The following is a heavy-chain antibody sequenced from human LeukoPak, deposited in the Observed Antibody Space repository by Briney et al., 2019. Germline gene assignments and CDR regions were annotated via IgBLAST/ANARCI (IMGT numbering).Heavy chain of an antibody. CDR2: IYSGGST. Sequence: QPGRSLSPCCVASGFTVSRYYVSWVRQAPGKGLEWVSVIYSGGSTYYADSVEGRFTVSRDNPKNTLYLEMKSLRADDTAVYCCARDLHPRLTGYCDYWGQGTVVTVSS. D-gene: IGHD3-16*01. CDR3: ARDLHPRLTGYCDY. V-gene: IGHV3-53*01. J-gene: IGHJ4*02. CDR1: GFTVSRYY.